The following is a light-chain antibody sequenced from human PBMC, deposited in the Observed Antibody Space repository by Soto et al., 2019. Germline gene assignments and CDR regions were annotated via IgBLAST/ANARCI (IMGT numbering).Light chain of an antibody. J-gene: IGKJ4*01. CDR1: QDISNY. Sequence: DIQMTQSPSSLSASVGDRVTITCQASQDISNYLNWYQLKPGKAPKLLIYDASNLETGVPSRFSGSGSGTHFTFTISSLQPEDIATYYCQQFDDLPLTFGGGTKVEIK. V-gene: IGKV1-33*01. CDR3: QQFDDLPLT. CDR2: DAS.